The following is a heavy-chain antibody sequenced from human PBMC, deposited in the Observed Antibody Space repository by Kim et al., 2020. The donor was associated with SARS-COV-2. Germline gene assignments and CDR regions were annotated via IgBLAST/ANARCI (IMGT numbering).Heavy chain of an antibody. CDR1: GFTVSSNY. CDR3: ARDLDYYGMDI. Sequence: GVSLRLSCAASGFTVSSNYMSWVRQAPGKGLEWVSLIYSGGSTYYADSVQGRFTISRDNSKNTLYLQMNSLRAEDTAVYYCARDLDYYGMDIWGQGTTVTVSS. V-gene: IGHV3-53*01. J-gene: IGHJ6*02. CDR2: IYSGGST.